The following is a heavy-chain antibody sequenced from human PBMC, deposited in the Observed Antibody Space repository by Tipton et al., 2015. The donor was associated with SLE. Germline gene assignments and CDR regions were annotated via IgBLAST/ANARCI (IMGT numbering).Heavy chain of an antibody. CDR1: GGSISPYY. CDR2: IYYSGST. V-gene: IGHV4-59*01. J-gene: IGHJ4*02. CDR3: ARTLRGGSSDY. Sequence: TLSLTCTVSGGSISPYYWSWIRQPPGKGLEWIGYIYYSGSTNYNPSLKSRVTISVDTSKNQFSLKLSSVTAADTAVYYCARTLRGGSSDYWGQGTLVTVSA. D-gene: IGHD2-15*01.